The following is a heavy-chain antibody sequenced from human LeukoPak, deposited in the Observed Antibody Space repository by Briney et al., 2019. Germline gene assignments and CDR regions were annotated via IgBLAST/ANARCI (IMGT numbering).Heavy chain of an antibody. CDR3: ARDHDGKDY. CDR2: TNQDGGDK. CDR1: GFTFSRYW. V-gene: IGHV3-7*01. Sequence: PGGSLRLSCAASGFTFSRYWVSWVRQAPGKGLEWVANTNQDGGDKYHADSVKGRFTISRDNAKNSLYLQMNSLRAEDTAVYYCARDHDGKDYWGQGTLVTVSS. J-gene: IGHJ4*02.